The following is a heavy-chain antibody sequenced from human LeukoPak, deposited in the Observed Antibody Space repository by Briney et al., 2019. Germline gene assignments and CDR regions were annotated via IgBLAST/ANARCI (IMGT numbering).Heavy chain of an antibody. D-gene: IGHD1-1*01. CDR1: GFTFSSYG. CDR3: VRDFTLTRLERPFDY. J-gene: IGHJ4*02. CDR2: INRDGSEK. Sequence: PGGSLRLSCAASGFTFSSYGVHWVRQAPGKGLEWVADINRDGSEKYYVDSVKGRFTISRDNAKNLLYLQMNSLRVEDTAVYYCVRDFTLTRLERPFDYWGQGTLVTVSS. V-gene: IGHV3-7*01.